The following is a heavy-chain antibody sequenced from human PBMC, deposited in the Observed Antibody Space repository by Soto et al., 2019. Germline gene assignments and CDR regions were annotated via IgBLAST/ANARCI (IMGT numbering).Heavy chain of an antibody. Sequence: EVQLVESGGGLVQPGRSLRLSCAASGFTFDDYAMHWVRQAPGKGLEWVSGISWNSGSIGYADSVKGRFTISRDNAKNSLYLQMNSLRAEDTALSYCAKERVSSSAVFDYWGQGTLVTVSS. V-gene: IGHV3-9*01. J-gene: IGHJ4*02. D-gene: IGHD6-6*01. CDR3: AKERVSSSAVFDY. CDR1: GFTFDDYA. CDR2: ISWNSGSI.